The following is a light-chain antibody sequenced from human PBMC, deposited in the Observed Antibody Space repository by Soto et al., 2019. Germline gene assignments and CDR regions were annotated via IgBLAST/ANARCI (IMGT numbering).Light chain of an antibody. CDR1: QRISNY. J-gene: IGKJ1*01. Sequence: DIPMTQSPSSLSASVGDRVTITCRASQRISNYLNWYQQKPGKAPKLLIYAASSLQSGVPSRFSGSGSGTDFTLTISSLQPEDFATYYCQQSRTFGQGTKVEIK. V-gene: IGKV1-39*01. CDR2: AAS. CDR3: QQSRT.